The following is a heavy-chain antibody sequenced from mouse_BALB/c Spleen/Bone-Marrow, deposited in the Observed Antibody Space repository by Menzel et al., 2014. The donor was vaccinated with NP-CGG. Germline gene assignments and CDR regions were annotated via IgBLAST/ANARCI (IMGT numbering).Heavy chain of an antibody. J-gene: IGHJ1*01. CDR3: TRSNYGYWFFDV. Sequence: VQLQQSGAELVKPGASVKLSCKASGYTFTSYYMYWVKQRPGQGLEWIGEINPSNGGTNFNEKFKSKATLTVDKSSNTAYVQLSSLTSEDSAVYHCTRSNYGYWFFDVWGAGTMVTVSS. CDR2: INPSNGGT. CDR1: GYTFTSYY. V-gene: IGHV1S81*02. D-gene: IGHD1-1*01.